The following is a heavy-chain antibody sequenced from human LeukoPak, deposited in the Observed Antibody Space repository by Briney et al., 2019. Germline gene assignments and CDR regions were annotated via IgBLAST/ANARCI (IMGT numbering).Heavy chain of an antibody. CDR1: GYTFTAYT. CDR3: ARGDQAY. V-gene: IGHV1-3*03. CDR2: INADTGNT. J-gene: IGHJ4*02. Sequence: ASVKVSCKASGYTFTAYTMHWVRQAPGQRLESMGWINADTGNTKCSQEFQGRVTITRDTSASTAYMELSSLRSEDMAVYYCARGDQAYWGQGTLVTVSS.